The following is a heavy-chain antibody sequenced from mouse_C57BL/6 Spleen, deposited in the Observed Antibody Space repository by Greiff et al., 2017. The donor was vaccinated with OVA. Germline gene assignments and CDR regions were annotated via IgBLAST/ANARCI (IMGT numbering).Heavy chain of an antibody. Sequence: QVQLQQSGPELVKPGASVKISCKASCYAFSSSWMNWVKQRPGKGLEWIGRIYPGDGDTNYNGKFKGKATLTADKSSSTAYMQLSSLTSEDSAVYFCARDTTVVADYFDYWGQGTTLTVSS. CDR3: ARDTTVVADYFDY. D-gene: IGHD1-1*01. V-gene: IGHV1-82*01. CDR1: CYAFSSSW. CDR2: IYPGDGDT. J-gene: IGHJ2*01.